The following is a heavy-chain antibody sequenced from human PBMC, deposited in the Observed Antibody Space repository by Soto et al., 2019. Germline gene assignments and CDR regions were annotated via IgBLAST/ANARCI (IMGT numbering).Heavy chain of an antibody. CDR3: ARSSVAGTWGYYFDY. V-gene: IGHV3-30-3*01. Sequence: QVHLVESGAGVVQPGRSLRLSCAGSGFIFTTYAMHWVRQAPGKGLEWVAVISYDGNHEYYADSVRGRFTIYRDNSKNTLYLQMDSLRADDTALYYCARSSVAGTWGYYFDYWGQGALVTVSS. CDR2: ISYDGNHE. D-gene: IGHD6-19*01. CDR1: GFIFTTYA. J-gene: IGHJ4*02.